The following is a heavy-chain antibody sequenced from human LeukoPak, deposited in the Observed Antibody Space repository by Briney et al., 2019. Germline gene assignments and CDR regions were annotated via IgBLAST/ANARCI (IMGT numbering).Heavy chain of an antibody. J-gene: IGHJ6*03. CDR1: GFTFSDYY. D-gene: IGHD3-3*01. CDR2: ISSSGSAL. V-gene: IGHV3-11*01. CDR3: ARADCDFWCVYYGPTYMDV. Sequence: GGALRLSCADSGFTFSDYYMSWIRPAPGRGVEGVSYISSSGSALYYADSAKGRFTISRDNVQYSLYLQMNSLRAEDTALYFCARADCDFWCVYYGPTYMDVWGKGTTVTASS.